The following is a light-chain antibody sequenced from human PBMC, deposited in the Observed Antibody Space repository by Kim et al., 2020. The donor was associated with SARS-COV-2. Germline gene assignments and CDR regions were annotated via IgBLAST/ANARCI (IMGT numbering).Light chain of an antibody. CDR2: RNN. V-gene: IGLV10-54*01. CDR3: SAWDSSLSAHV. Sequence: QAWLTQPPSVSKGLRQTATLTCTGNTNNVANQGAAWLQQHQGHPPKLLSYRNNNRPSGISERFSASRSGNTASLTITGLQPEDEADYYCSAWDSSLSAHVFGTGTKVTVL. J-gene: IGLJ1*01. CDR1: TNNVANQG.